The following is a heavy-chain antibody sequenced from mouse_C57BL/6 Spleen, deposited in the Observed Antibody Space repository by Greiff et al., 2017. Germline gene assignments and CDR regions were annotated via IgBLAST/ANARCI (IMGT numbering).Heavy chain of an antibody. V-gene: IGHV5-16*02. Sequence: DVLLVEPEGGLVQPGSSMKLSCTASGFTFSDYYLAWVRQVPEKGLEWVANINYDGSSTYYLDSLKSRFIFSRDNAKNILYLLMSSLKSEDTATYYCARRDYDARDYWGQGTAVTVSS. CDR3: ARRDYDARDY. CDR1: GFTFSDYY. CDR2: INYDGSST. J-gene: IGHJ4*01.